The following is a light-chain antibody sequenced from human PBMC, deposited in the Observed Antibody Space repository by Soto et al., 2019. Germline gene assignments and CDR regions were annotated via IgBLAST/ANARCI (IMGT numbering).Light chain of an antibody. Sequence: EVVLTQSPATLSLSPGERATLSCRASQSVGSYLAWYQHKPGQPPRLLIYDASNRATGIPARFSGSGSGTDXTLXISSXEPEDFAVYYCQQRSNWPPTWTFGQGTKVDIK. CDR2: DAS. CDR1: QSVGSY. J-gene: IGKJ1*01. CDR3: QQRSNWPPTWT. V-gene: IGKV3-11*01.